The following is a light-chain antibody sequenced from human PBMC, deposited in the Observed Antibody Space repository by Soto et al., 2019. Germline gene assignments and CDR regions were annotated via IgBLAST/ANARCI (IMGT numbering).Light chain of an antibody. CDR3: SSYTSSSTLYV. CDR2: DVS. CDR1: SSDVGGYNY. Sequence: QTVVTQPASVSGSPGQSITISCTGTSSDVGGYNYVSWYQQHPGKAPKLMIYDVSNRPSGVSNRFSGYKSGNTASLTISGLQAEDEDDYYCSSYTSSSTLYVFGTGTKLTVL. V-gene: IGLV2-14*01. J-gene: IGLJ1*01.